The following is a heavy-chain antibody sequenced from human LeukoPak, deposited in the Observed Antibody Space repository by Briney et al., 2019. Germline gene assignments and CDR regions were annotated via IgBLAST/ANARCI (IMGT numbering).Heavy chain of an antibody. CDR3: AGLLGVLTETFNWFDP. Sequence: KPSETLSLTCTVSGGSISSYYWSWIRQPPGKGLEWIGYIYYSGSTYYNPSLKSRVTISVDTSKNQFSLKLSSVTAADTAVYYCAGLLGVLTETFNWFDPWGQGTLVTVSS. J-gene: IGHJ5*02. CDR1: GGSISSYY. V-gene: IGHV4-59*12. D-gene: IGHD3-9*01. CDR2: IYYSGST.